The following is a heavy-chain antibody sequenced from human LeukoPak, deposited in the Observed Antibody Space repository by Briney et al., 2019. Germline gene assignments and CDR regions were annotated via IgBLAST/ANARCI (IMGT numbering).Heavy chain of an antibody. J-gene: IGHJ4*02. CDR2: IYYSGST. CDR3: ARRGENSGYEVFDY. CDR1: GGSISSSSYY. V-gene: IGHV4-39*07. D-gene: IGHD5-12*01. Sequence: SETLSLTCTVSGGSISSSSYYWGWIRQPPGKGLEWIGSIYYSGSTYYNPSLKSRVTISVDTSKNQFSLKLSSVTAADTAVYYCARRGENSGYEVFDYWGQGTLVTVSS.